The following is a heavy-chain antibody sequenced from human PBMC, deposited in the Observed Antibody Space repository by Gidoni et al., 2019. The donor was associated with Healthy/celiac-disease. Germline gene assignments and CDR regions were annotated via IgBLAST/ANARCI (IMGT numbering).Heavy chain of an antibody. CDR2: IYTSGST. CDR3: ARGNYQTSGELDY. D-gene: IGHD2-2*01. CDR1: GGSISSGSYY. Sequence: QVQLQESGPGLVKPSQTLSLTCTVSGGSISSGSYYWSWIRQPAGKGLEWIGRIYTSGSTNYNPSLKSRVTISVDTSKNQFSLKLSSVTAADTAVYYCARGNYQTSGELDYWGQGTLVTVSS. V-gene: IGHV4-61*02. J-gene: IGHJ4*02.